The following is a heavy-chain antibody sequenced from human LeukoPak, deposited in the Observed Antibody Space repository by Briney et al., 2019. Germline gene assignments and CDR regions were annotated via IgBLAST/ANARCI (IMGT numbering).Heavy chain of an antibody. CDR1: GGSISSSGYY. J-gene: IGHJ5*02. Sequence: KPSETLSLTCTVSGGSISSSGYYWGWIRQPPGKGLEWIGSIYYSGSTYYNPSLKSRVTISVDTSKNQFSLKLSSVTAADTAVYYCATTGWAINDAWFDPWGQGTLVTVSS. CDR2: IYYSGST. V-gene: IGHV4-39*01. CDR3: ATTGWAINDAWFDP. D-gene: IGHD2-21*01.